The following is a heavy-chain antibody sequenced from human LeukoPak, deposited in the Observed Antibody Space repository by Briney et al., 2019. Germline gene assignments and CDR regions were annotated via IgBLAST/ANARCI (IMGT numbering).Heavy chain of an antibody. CDR3: ARDRDSDFEWGPYDP. V-gene: IGHV6-1*01. D-gene: IGHD4-11*01. J-gene: IGHJ5*02. Sequence: SQTLSLSCAISGESVSSNSASWNWFRQSPSRGLEWLGRTYYRSKWSNDYAPSVKSRITINADTSRNQFSLQLNSVTPEDTAVYFCARDRDSDFEWGPYDPWGQGTLVIVSS. CDR1: GESVSSNSAS. CDR2: TYYRSKWSN.